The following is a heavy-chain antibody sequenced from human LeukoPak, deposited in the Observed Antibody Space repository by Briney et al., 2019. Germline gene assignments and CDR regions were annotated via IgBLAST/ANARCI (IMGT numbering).Heavy chain of an antibody. D-gene: IGHD1-26*01. J-gene: IGHJ2*01. Sequence: GGSLGLSCAASGFTFSRYYMTWVRQAPGKGLEWVANIKQDGSEKFYVDSVKGRFTISRDNAKNSLFLQMNSLRAEDTAVYYCVRWIASGSGIYWYFDVWGRGTLVTVSS. V-gene: IGHV3-7*01. CDR3: VRWIASGSGIYWYFDV. CDR2: IKQDGSEK. CDR1: GFTFSRYY.